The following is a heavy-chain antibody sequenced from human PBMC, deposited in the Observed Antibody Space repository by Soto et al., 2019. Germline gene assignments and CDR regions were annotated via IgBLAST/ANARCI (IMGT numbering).Heavy chain of an antibody. V-gene: IGHV3-33*01. CDR3: ARDKGGGDYGDDGYLQH. CDR1: GFTFSSYG. D-gene: IGHD4-17*01. J-gene: IGHJ1*01. CDR2: IWYDGSNK. Sequence: QVQLVESGGGVVQPGRSLRLSCAASGFTFSSYGMHWVRQAPGKGLEWVAVIWYDGSNKYYADSVKGRFTISRDNSKNTLYLQMNSLRAEDTAVYYCARDKGGGDYGDDGYLQHWGQGTLVTVSS.